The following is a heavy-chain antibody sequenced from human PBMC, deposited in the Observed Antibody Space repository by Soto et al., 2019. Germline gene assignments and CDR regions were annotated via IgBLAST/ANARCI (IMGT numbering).Heavy chain of an antibody. V-gene: IGHV4-39*01. CDR3: ARPVPWLPYIDV. J-gene: IGHJ6*03. D-gene: IGHD6-19*01. CDR1: GGSISSSNYY. Sequence: ETLSLTCTVSGGSISSSNYYWGWIRQPPGKGLEWIGSIYYSGSTYYNPSPKSRVTISVDTSKNQFSLKLSSVTAADTAVYYCARPVPWLPYIDVWGKGTTVTVSS. CDR2: IYYSGST.